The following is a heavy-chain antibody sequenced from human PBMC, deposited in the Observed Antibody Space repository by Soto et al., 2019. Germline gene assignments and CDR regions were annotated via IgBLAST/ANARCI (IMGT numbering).Heavy chain of an antibody. J-gene: IGHJ5*02. CDR1: GGSFSGYY. Sequence: QVQLQQWGAGLLKPSETLSLTCAVYGGSFSGYYWSWIRQPPGKGLEWIGEINHSGSTNYNPSLKSRVTISVDTSKNQFSLKLSSVTAADTAVYYCARGGGTMVRGVRWFDPWGQGTLVTVSS. CDR2: INHSGST. D-gene: IGHD3-10*01. CDR3: ARGGGTMVRGVRWFDP. V-gene: IGHV4-34*01.